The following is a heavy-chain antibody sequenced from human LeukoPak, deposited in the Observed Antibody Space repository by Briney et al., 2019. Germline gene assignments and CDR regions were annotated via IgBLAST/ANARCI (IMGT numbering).Heavy chain of an antibody. D-gene: IGHD6-13*01. J-gene: IGHJ6*02. V-gene: IGHV4-4*07. CDR2: IYTSGST. Sequence: SETLSLTCTVSGGSISSYYWSWIRQPAGKGLEWIGRIYTSGSTNYNPSLKSRVTMSVDTSKNQFSLKLSSVTAADTAVYYCAREGSIAAAGTDRYGVDVWGQGTTVTVSS. CDR3: AREGSIAAAGTDRYGVDV. CDR1: GGSISSYY.